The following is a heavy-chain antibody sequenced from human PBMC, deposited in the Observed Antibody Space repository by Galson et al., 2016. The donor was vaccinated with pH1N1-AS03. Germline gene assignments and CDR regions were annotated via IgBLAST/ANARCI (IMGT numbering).Heavy chain of an antibody. CDR1: GFAFSDYT. Sequence: SLRLSCAASGFAFSDYTMHWVRQAPGKGLEWVAVTSYNGRNKYYTDSVQGRFSISRDNSKNTLHLQMISLRDEDTAVYFCAREKINVGADYYGMDVWGQGTTVTVSS. J-gene: IGHJ6*02. CDR3: AREKINVGADYYGMDV. CDR2: TSYNGRNK. V-gene: IGHV3-30-3*01. D-gene: IGHD1-26*01.